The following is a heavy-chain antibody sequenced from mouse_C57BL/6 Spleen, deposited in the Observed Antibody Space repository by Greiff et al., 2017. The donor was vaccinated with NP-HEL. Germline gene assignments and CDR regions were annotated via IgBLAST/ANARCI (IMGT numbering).Heavy chain of an antibody. CDR3: TTRDGSSRFAY. Sequence: VQLQQSGAELVRPGASVKLSCTASGFTIKDDYMHWVKQRPEQGLEWIGWIDPENGDTEYASKFQGKATITADTSSNTAYLQLSSLTSEDTAVYYCTTRDGSSRFAYWGQGTLVTVSA. CDR2: IDPENGDT. D-gene: IGHD1-1*01. CDR1: GFTIKDDY. J-gene: IGHJ3*01. V-gene: IGHV14-4*01.